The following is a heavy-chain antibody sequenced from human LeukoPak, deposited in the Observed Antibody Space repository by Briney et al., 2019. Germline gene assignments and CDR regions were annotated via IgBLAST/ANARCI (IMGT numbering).Heavy chain of an antibody. D-gene: IGHD3-22*01. CDR1: GYTFTSYG. V-gene: IGHV1-18*01. J-gene: IGHJ4*02. CDR3: ARGHYCDSSGYGFDH. CDR2: ISAYNGNT. Sequence: GASVKVSCKASGYTFTSYGISWVRQAPGQGLEWMGWISAYNGNTNYAQKLQGRVTMTTDTSTSTAYMELRSLRSDDTAVYYCARGHYCDSSGYGFDHWGQGTLVTVSS.